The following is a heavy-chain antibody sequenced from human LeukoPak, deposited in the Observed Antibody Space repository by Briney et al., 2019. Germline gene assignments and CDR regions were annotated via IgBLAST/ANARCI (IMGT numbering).Heavy chain of an antibody. Sequence: GASVKVSCKASGSTFTGYYMHWVRQAPGQGLEWMGWINPNSGGTNYAQKFQGRVTMTRDTSISTAYMKLSRLRSDDTAVYYCAREIQLFSARFDPWGQGTLVTVSS. V-gene: IGHV1-2*02. CDR2: INPNSGGT. CDR3: AREIQLFSARFDP. CDR1: GSTFTGYY. D-gene: IGHD5-18*01. J-gene: IGHJ5*02.